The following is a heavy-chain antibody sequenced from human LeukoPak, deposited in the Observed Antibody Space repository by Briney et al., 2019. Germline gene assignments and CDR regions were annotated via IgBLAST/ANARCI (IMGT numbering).Heavy chain of an antibody. CDR3: ARGRVPAAIPRVY. D-gene: IGHD2-2*02. J-gene: IGHJ4*02. CDR1: GFTFSSYA. V-gene: IGHV3-30-3*01. Sequence: GGSLRLSCAASGFTFSSYAMHWVRQTPGKGLEWVAVISYDGSNKYYADSVKGRFTISRDNSKNTLYLQMNSLRAEDTAVYYCARGRVPAAIPRVYWGQGILVTVSS. CDR2: ISYDGSNK.